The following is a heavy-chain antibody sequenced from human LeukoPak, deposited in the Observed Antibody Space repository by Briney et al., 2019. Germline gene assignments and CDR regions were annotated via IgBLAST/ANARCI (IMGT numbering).Heavy chain of an antibody. CDR3: ASLRERSYYARGFDY. CDR1: GYSISSGYY. V-gene: IGHV4-38-2*02. J-gene: IGHJ4*02. Sequence: SETLSLTCTVSGYSISSGYYWGWIRQPPGKGLEWIGSIYHSGSTYHNPSLKSRVTISVDTSKNQFSLKLSSVTAADTAVYYCASLRERSYYARGFDYWGQGTLVTVSS. D-gene: IGHD1-26*01. CDR2: IYHSGST.